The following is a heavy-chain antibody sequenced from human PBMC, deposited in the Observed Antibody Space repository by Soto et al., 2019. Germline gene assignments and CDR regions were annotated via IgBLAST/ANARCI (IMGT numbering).Heavy chain of an antibody. D-gene: IGHD3-16*01. CDR3: ARTVLGPADY. V-gene: IGHV3-30-3*01. Sequence: QVQLVESGGGVVQTGRSLRLSCAASGFTFSSYAMHWVRQAPGKGLEWVALISYDGSNRYHADSVKGRFTISRDNSKDTLYLQMNSLRGEDTAVYYCARTVLGPADYWGQGTLVTVSS. CDR1: GFTFSSYA. CDR2: ISYDGSNR. J-gene: IGHJ4*02.